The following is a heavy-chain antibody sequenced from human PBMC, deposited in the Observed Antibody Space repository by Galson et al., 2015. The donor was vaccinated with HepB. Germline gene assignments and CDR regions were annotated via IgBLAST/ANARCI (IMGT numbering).Heavy chain of an antibody. D-gene: IGHD7-27*01. CDR2: IYWNDDK. Sequence: IRQPPGKALEWLALIYWNDDKRYSPSLKTRLTITKDTSKSQVVLTMTNMDPVDTGTYYCAHSRKLGMNFDYWGQGTLVTVSS. J-gene: IGHJ4*02. V-gene: IGHV2-5*01. CDR3: AHSRKLGMNFDY.